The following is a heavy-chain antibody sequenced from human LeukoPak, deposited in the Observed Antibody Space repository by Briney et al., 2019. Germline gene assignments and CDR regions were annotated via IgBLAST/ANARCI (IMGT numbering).Heavy chain of an antibody. D-gene: IGHD3-10*01. CDR3: AKARPGDTFDS. V-gene: IGHV3-7*01. CDR1: RFTFSIYW. Sequence: PGGSLRLSCAASRFTFSIYWMNWVRQAPGKGLEWVATIKEDGSEKYYVDSVKGRFTISRDNAKNSLYLQMDSLRVEDTALYYCAKARPGDTFDSWGQGTLVTVSS. CDR2: IKEDGSEK. J-gene: IGHJ4*02.